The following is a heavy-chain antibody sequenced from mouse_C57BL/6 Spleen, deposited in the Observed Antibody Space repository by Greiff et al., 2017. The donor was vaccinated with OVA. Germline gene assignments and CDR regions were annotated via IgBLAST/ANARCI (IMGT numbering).Heavy chain of an antibody. D-gene: IGHD2-3*01. Sequence: VQLVESGAELVKPGASVKISCKASGYAFSSYWMNWVKQRPGKGLEWIGQIYPGDGDTNYNGKFKGKATLTADKSSSTAYMQLSSLTSEDSAVYFCARDIYDGYYWYFDVWGTGTTVTVSS. CDR2: IYPGDGDT. V-gene: IGHV1-80*01. CDR3: ARDIYDGYYWYFDV. CDR1: GYAFSSYW. J-gene: IGHJ1*03.